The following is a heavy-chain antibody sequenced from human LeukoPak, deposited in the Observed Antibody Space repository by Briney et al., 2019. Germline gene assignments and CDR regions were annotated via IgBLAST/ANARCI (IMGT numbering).Heavy chain of an antibody. J-gene: IGHJ4*02. D-gene: IGHD3-16*02. CDR3: AKGRYTGLFDY. CDR1: GFTFSDYA. CDR2: IRYDGGDT. V-gene: IGHV3-30*02. Sequence: GGSLRLSCVASGFTFSDYAMHWVRQAPGKGLEWVAFIRYDGGDTYNADSVKGRFTISRDNSKNTLYLQMNSLRAEDTAVYYCAKGRYTGLFDYWGQGTLVTVSS.